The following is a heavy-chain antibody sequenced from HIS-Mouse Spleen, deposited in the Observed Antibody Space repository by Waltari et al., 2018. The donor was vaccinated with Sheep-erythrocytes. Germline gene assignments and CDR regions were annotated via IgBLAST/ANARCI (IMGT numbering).Heavy chain of an antibody. Sequence: EVQLVESGGGVVKPGGSLRVPCGASGVTCSNAWRGWGVQAPGKGLEWVGRIKSKTDGGTTDYAAPVKGRFTISRDDSKNTLYLQMNSLKTEDTAVYYCTTDPYVWLLSHWGQGTLVTVSS. J-gene: IGHJ4*02. CDR1: GVTCSNAW. D-gene: IGHD3-9*01. V-gene: IGHV3-15*01. CDR2: IKSKTDGGTT. CDR3: TTDPYVWLLSH.